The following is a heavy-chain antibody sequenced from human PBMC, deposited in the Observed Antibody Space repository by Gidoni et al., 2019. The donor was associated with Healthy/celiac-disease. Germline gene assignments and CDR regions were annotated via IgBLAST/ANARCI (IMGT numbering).Heavy chain of an antibody. Sequence: LRLSCAASGFTFSSYAMSWVRQAPGQGLEWGSAISGSGGSTYYADSVKGRFTISRDNSKKTRYLQMNSRRAEDTAGDYCAKERAPGYSSGWYDYWGQGTLVTVSS. CDR3: AKERAPGYSSGWYDY. CDR2: ISGSGGST. V-gene: IGHV3-23*01. J-gene: IGHJ4*02. D-gene: IGHD6-19*01. CDR1: GFTFSSYA.